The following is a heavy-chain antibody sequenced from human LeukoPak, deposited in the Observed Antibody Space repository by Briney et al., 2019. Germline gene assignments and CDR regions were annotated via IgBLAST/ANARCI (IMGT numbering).Heavy chain of an antibody. CDR1: GYTFTGYY. Sequence: GASVKVSCKASGYTFTGYYMHWVRQAPGQGLEWMGWINPNSGGTNYAQKFQGRVTMTRDTSISTAYMELSRLRSDDTAVYYCARDRDRYYDSSGPGDYWRQGTLVTVSS. V-gene: IGHV1-2*02. D-gene: IGHD3-22*01. CDR3: ARDRDRYYDSSGPGDY. CDR2: INPNSGGT. J-gene: IGHJ4*02.